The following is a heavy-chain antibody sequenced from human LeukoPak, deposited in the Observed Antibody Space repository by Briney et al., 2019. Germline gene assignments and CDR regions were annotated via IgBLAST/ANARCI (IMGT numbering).Heavy chain of an antibody. CDR3: AKGRALEVVAALNY. CDR2: IKHDGSET. Sequence: PGGSLRLSCAASGFTFSSNRMNWVRQTPGKGLEWVANIKHDGSETRYVDSVKGRFSISRDNAKSSLYLLMNSLRADDTAVYYCAKGRALEVVAALNYWGQGTVVTVSS. J-gene: IGHJ4*02. V-gene: IGHV3-7*03. D-gene: IGHD2-15*01. CDR1: GFTFSSNR.